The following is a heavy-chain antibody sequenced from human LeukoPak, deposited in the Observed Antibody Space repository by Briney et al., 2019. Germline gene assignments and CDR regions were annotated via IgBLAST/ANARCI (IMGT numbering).Heavy chain of an antibody. V-gene: IGHV4-39*01. CDR1: GGSISNTDYY. J-gene: IGHJ4*02. CDR2: IYYSGST. D-gene: IGHD3-22*01. Sequence: SETLSLTCTVSGGSISNTDYYWGWIRQPPGKGLEWIGSIYYSGSTYYNPSPKSRITISADTSKNQFSLKLNSVTAADTAVYYCATYPAYHYDYFDSWGQGTLVTVSS. CDR3: ATYPAYHYDYFDS.